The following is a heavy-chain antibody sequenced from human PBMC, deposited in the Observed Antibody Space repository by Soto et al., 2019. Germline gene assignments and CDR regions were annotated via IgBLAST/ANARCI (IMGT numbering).Heavy chain of an antibody. Sequence: EVQLVESGGGLVQPGGSLRLSCAASGFTVSSNYMSWVRQAPGKGLEWVSVIYSGGSTYYADSVKGRFTISRDNSKNPLYLQMNCLRAEDTAVYYCARAGFLWLHDPSYYFDYWGQGTLVTVSS. D-gene: IGHD3-10*01. CDR1: GFTVSSNY. V-gene: IGHV3-66*01. CDR2: IYSGGST. CDR3: ARAGFLWLHDPSYYFDY. J-gene: IGHJ4*02.